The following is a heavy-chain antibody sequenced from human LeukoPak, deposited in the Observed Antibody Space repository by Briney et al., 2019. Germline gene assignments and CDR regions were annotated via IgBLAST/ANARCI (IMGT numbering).Heavy chain of an antibody. V-gene: IGHV3-30-3*01. CDR2: ILYDGSNK. CDR3: ARGEEVVVPAAPDY. J-gene: IGHJ4*02. CDR1: GFTFSSYA. D-gene: IGHD2-2*01. Sequence: GGSLRLSCAASGFTFSSYAMHWVRQAPGKGLEWVAVILYDGSNKYYADSVKGRFTISRDNSKNTLYLQMNSLRAEDTAVYYCARGEEVVVPAAPDYWGQGTLVTVSS.